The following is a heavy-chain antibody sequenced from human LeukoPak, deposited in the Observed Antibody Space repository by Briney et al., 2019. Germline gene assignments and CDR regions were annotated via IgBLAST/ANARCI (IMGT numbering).Heavy chain of an antibody. D-gene: IGHD2-2*01. J-gene: IGHJ6*02. Sequence: GASVKVSCKASGGTFSSYAISWVRQAPGQGLEWMGRIIPILGIANYAQKFQGRVTITADKSTSTAYMELSSLRSEDTAVYYCARDHLGALSSYYYGMDVWGQGTTVTVSS. V-gene: IGHV1-69*04. CDR3: ARDHLGALSSYYYGMDV. CDR2: IIPILGIA. CDR1: GGTFSSYA.